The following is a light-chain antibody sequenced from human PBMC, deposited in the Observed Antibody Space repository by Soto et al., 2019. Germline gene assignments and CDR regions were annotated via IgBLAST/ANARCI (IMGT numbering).Light chain of an antibody. CDR2: DVN. CDR1: RSDVGGYEY. CDR3: SSYSSSSTSVL. V-gene: IGLV2-14*03. J-gene: IGLJ2*01. Sequence: QSALTQPASVSGSPGQSIAISCSGTRSDVGGYEYVSWYQQHPAKVPKLLIYDVNNRPSGVSTRISGSKSGNTASLTISGLQAEDEAFYYCSSYSSSSTSVLFGAGTKLTVL.